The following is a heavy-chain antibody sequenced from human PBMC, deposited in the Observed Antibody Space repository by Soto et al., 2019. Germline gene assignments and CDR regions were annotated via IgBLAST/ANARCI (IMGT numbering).Heavy chain of an antibody. CDR2: IYYSGST. J-gene: IGHJ6*02. V-gene: IGHV4-39*01. CDR3: ARGTIAAAASTFYYYYYGMDV. Sequence: LSLTCTVSGGSIGSSSYYWGWIRQPPGKGLEWIGSIYYSGSTYYNPSLKSRVTISVDTSKNQFSLKLSSVTAADTAVYYCARGTIAAAASTFYYYYYGMDVWGQGTTVTVSS. D-gene: IGHD6-13*01. CDR1: GGSIGSSSYY.